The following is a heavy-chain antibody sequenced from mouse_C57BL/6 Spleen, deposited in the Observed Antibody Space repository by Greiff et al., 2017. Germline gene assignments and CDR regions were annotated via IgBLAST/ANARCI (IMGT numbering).Heavy chain of an antibody. CDR1: GYTFTSYW. V-gene: IGHV1-59*01. D-gene: IGHD3-2*02. CDR3: ARTAQAYYFDY. CDR2: IDPSDSYT. Sequence: QVQLQQPGAELVRPGTSVKLSCKASGYTFTSYWMPWVKQRPGQGLEWIGVIDPSDSYTNYNQKFKGKATLTVDTSSSTAYMQLSSLTSEDSAVYYCARTAQAYYFDYWGQGTTLTVSS. J-gene: IGHJ2*01.